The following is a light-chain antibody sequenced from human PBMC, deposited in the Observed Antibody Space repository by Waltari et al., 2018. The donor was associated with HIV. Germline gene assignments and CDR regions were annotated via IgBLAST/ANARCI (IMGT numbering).Light chain of an antibody. V-gene: IGLV2-14*01. J-gene: IGLJ3*02. Sequence: QSALTQPASVSGSPGQSITLSCTGPTRALCEYNYVFWFQHPPAKAPKLIIFEVSNRPSGVSTRFSGSKSGNTASLTVSGLQAEDEADYYCSSYTTIYTWVFGGGTKLTVL. CDR1: TRALCEYNY. CDR2: EVS. CDR3: SSYTTIYTWV.